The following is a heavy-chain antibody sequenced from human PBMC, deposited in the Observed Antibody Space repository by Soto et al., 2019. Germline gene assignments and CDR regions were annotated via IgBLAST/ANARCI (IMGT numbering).Heavy chain of an antibody. Sequence: PSETLSLTCAVYGGSFSGYYWSWIRQPPGKGLEWIGEINHSGSTNYNPSLKSRVTISVDTSKNQFSLKLSSVTAADTAVYYCARGGGARQFDILTGYQRGDYYYYGMDVWGQGTTVTVSS. D-gene: IGHD3-9*01. CDR3: ARGGGARQFDILTGYQRGDYYYYGMDV. V-gene: IGHV4-34*01. CDR1: GGSFSGYY. J-gene: IGHJ6*02. CDR2: INHSGST.